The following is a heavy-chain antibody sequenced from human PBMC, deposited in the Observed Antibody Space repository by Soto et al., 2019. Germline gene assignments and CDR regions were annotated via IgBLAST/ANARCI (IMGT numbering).Heavy chain of an antibody. CDR3: ARGGALDGTSPPFNH. Sequence: ASVKVSCKASGYTFSGHYMHWIRQAPGQGPEWLGWINANSGDTDRAPKFQDRLTMTRDTSISTAYMELSRLRSDDTAVYYCARGGALDGTSPPFNHWGQGTLVTASS. CDR1: GYTFSGHY. J-gene: IGHJ4*02. CDR2: INANSGDT. D-gene: IGHD6-19*01. V-gene: IGHV1-2*02.